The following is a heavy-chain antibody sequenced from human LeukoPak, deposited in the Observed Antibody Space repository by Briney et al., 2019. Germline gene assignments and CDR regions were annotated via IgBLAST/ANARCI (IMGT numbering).Heavy chain of an antibody. CDR2: INHDGSDK. J-gene: IGHJ4*02. D-gene: IGHD1-14*01. V-gene: IGHV3-7*05. CDR1: GFTFSTYW. CDR3: GRDGTENQ. Sequence: LAGGSLRLSCAASGFTFSTYWMAWVRQAPGKGLEWVADINHDGSDKYYVDSVKGRFTISRDNAQNSLYLQMNSLRAEDTALYYCGRDGTENQWGQGTLVTVSS.